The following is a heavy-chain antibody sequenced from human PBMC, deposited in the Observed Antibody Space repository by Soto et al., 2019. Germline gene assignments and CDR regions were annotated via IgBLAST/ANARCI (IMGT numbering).Heavy chain of an antibody. Sequence: GGSLRLSCAASGFTFSSYSMNWVRQAPGKGLEWVSYISSSSSTIYYADSVKGRFTISRDNAKNSLYLQMNSLRAEDTAVYYCARCDYGYAFDIWGQGAMVTVSS. V-gene: IGHV3-48*01. J-gene: IGHJ3*02. CDR1: GFTFSSYS. D-gene: IGHD4-17*01. CDR2: ISSSSSTI. CDR3: ARCDYGYAFDI.